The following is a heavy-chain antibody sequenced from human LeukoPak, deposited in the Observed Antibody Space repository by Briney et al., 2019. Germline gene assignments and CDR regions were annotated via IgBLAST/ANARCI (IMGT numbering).Heavy chain of an antibody. CDR3: ARSLGSSGYQDY. V-gene: IGHV3-74*01. J-gene: IGHJ4*02. D-gene: IGHD3-22*01. CDR2: INSDGSST. CDR1: GFTFSSYW. Sequence: PGGSLRLSCAASGFTFSSYWMHWVRQAPGKGLVWVSRINSDGSSTSYADSVKGRFTISGDNAKNTVYLQMNSLRAEDTAVYYCARSLGSSGYQDYWGQGTLVTVSS.